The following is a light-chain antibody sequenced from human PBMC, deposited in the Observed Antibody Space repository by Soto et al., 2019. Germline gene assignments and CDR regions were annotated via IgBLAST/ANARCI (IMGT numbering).Light chain of an antibody. Sequence: QSALTQPASVSASPGQSITIPCTGTSSDVGSYNLVSWFQQHPGKVPKLLIYEGNNRPSGISNRFSGSKSGNTASLTISGLQAEDEADYYCISYASRDTLLWVFGGGTKLTVL. CDR2: EGN. J-gene: IGLJ3*02. CDR3: ISYASRDTLLWV. CDR1: SSDVGSYNL. V-gene: IGLV2-14*02.